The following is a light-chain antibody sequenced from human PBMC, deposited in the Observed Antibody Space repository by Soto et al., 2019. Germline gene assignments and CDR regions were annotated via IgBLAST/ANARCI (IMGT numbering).Light chain of an antibody. CDR3: QHYNNWPPWT. Sequence: ELVMTQSPATLSVSPGERVTLSCRASQSVSSNLAWYQQKPGQPPRLLIYGASTRATGIPARLSGSGSGTDVILPINSLQFEDFGVYYCQHYNNWPPWTFGQGTKVEIK. CDR2: GAS. J-gene: IGKJ1*01. V-gene: IGKV3-15*01. CDR1: QSVSSN.